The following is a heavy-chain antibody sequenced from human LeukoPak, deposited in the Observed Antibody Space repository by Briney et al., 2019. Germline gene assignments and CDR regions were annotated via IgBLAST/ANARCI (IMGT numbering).Heavy chain of an antibody. J-gene: IGHJ5*02. CDR2: IIPIFGTA. D-gene: IGHD6-13*01. V-gene: IGHV1-69*05. Sequence: SVKVSCKASGGTFSSYAISWVRQAPGQGLEWMGGIIPIFGTANYAQKFQGRVTITTDESTSTAYMELSSLRSEDTAVYYCAIHPSIVAAGRGFRWFDPWGQGTLVTVSS. CDR3: AIHPSIVAAGRGFRWFDP. CDR1: GGTFSSYA.